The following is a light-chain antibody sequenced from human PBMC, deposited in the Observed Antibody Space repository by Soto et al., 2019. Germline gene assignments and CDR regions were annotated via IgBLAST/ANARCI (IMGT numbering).Light chain of an antibody. CDR2: DAS. J-gene: IGKJ4*01. Sequence: EIVLTQSPATLSLSPGERATLSYRASQSVSSYLAWYQQKPGQAPRLLIYDASNTATGIPARFSGSGSGTDFTLTISSLEPEDFAVYYCQQRSNWTLTFGGGTKVEIK. CDR3: QQRSNWTLT. CDR1: QSVSSY. V-gene: IGKV3-11*01.